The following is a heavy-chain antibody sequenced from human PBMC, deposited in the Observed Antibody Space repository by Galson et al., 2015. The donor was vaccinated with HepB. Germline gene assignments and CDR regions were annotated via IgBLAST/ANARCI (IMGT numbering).Heavy chain of an antibody. J-gene: IGHJ4*02. V-gene: IGHV3-11*06. CDR2: IDTRGSHT. CDR3: ARDGDGDYPFDY. D-gene: IGHD4-17*01. Sequence: SLRLSCAASGFSFRDYYLSWIRQAPGKGLEWIAQIDTRGSHTHYADSVRGRFTMSRDNAKNSLYLQMNSLRVEDTAVYYCARDGDGDYPFDYWGQGTLVTVSS. CDR1: GFSFRDYY.